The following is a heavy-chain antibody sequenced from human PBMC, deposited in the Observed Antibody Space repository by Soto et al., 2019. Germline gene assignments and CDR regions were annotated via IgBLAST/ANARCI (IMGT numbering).Heavy chain of an antibody. V-gene: IGHV1-69*12. CDR3: ARGNHRWLQLWYFDL. CDR1: GGTFSSYT. D-gene: IGHD5-12*01. J-gene: IGHJ2*01. CDR2: IIPIFGTS. Sequence: QVQLVQSGAEVKKPGSSVTVSCKASGGTFSSYTISWVRQATGQGLEWMGGIIPIFGTSNYAQKFQGRVPITADESTNTAYMELSSLRSEDTAVYYCARGNHRWLQLWYFDLWGRGTLVTVSS.